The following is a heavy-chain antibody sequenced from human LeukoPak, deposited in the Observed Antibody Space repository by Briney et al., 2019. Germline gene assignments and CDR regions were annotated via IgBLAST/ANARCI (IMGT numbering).Heavy chain of an antibody. D-gene: IGHD5-24*01. Sequence: PSETLSLTCTVSGGSISSSSYYWGWIRQPPGKGLEWIGYIYYSGSTNYNPSLKSRVTISVDTSKNQFSLKLSSVTAADTAVYYCARRGVEMATLDWYFDLWGRGTLVTVSS. CDR2: IYYSGST. J-gene: IGHJ2*01. V-gene: IGHV4-61*05. CDR1: GGSISSSSYY. CDR3: ARRGVEMATLDWYFDL.